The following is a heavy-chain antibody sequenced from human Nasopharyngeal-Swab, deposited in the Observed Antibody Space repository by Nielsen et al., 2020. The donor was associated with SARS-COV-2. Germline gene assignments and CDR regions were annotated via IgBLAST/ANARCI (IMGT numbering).Heavy chain of an antibody. CDR1: GFTFGSYA. CDR3: ARGGLLELGFYWYFDL. D-gene: IGHD2-21*02. Sequence: GESLKISCAASGFTFGSYAMHWVRQAPGKGLEWVAVISYDGSNKYYADSVRGRFTISRDNSKNTLYLQMNSLRAEDTAVYYCARGGLLELGFYWYFDLWGRGTLVTVSS. CDR2: ISYDGSNK. V-gene: IGHV3-30-3*01. J-gene: IGHJ2*01.